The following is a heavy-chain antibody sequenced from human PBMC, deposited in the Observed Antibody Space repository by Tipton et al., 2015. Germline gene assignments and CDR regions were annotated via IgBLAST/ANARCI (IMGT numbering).Heavy chain of an antibody. Sequence: LRLSCSVSGDSINRYYWSWIRQPPGKGLEWIGYISYSGSTHYNPSLKSRVAISVDTSKNQFSLTLKSVTAADTAVYYCARDLEHGMDVWGQGTTVTVSS. CDR3: ARDLEHGMDV. CDR2: ISYSGST. J-gene: IGHJ6*02. V-gene: IGHV4-59*01. D-gene: IGHD5-24*01. CDR1: GDSINRYY.